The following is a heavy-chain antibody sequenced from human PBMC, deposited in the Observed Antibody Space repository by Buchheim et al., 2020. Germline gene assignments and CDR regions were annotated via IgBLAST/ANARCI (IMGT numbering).Heavy chain of an antibody. J-gene: IGHJ5*02. V-gene: IGHV3-33*01. CDR1: GFTFSSYG. CDR2: IWYDGSNK. Sequence: QVQLVESGGGVVQPGRSLRLSCAASGFTFSSYGMHWVRQAPGKGLEWVAVIWYDGSNKYYADSVKGRFTISRDNSKNTLYLQMNSLRAEDTAVYYCAGFPAAAGTEEVDPWGQGTL. D-gene: IGHD6-13*01. CDR3: AGFPAAAGTEEVDP.